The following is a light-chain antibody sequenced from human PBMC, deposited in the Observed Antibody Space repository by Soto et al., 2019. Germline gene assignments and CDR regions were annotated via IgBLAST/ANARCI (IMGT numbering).Light chain of an antibody. CDR1: QSVSSN. CDR3: PQYNTWPLT. Sequence: ETVMTQSPATLSVSPGERPTLACRASQSVSSNLAWYQQKPGQAPRLLIYDASTRATGIPARFSGSGSGTEFTLTISSLQSEDFAVYYCPQYNTWPLTFGPGTNVDIK. V-gene: IGKV3-15*01. CDR2: DAS. J-gene: IGKJ3*01.